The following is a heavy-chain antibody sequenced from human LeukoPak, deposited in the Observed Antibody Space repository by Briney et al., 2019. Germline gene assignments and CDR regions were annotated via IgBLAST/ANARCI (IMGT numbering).Heavy chain of an antibody. CDR2: TRNKANSYTT. CDR3: ARPHYYDSSGYYD. V-gene: IGHV3-72*01. CDR1: GFTFSDHY. J-gene: IGHJ4*02. D-gene: IGHD3-22*01. Sequence: GGSLRLSXAASGFTFSDHYMDWVRQAPGKGLEWAGRTRNKANSYTTEYAASVKGRFTISRDDSKNSLYLQMNSLKTEDTAVYYCARPHYYDSSGYYDWGQGTLVTVSS.